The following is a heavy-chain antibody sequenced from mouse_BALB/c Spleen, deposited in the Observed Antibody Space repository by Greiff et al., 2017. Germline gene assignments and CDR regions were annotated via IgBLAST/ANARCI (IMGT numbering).Heavy chain of an antibody. V-gene: IGHV5-9-4*01. J-gene: IGHJ4*01. CDR1: GFTFSSYA. CDR2: ISSGGSYT. CDR3: ARTHDYYAIDY. Sequence: EVKLVESGGGLVKPGGSLKLSCAASGFTFSSYAMSWVRQSPEKRLEWVAEISSGGSYTYYPDTVTGRFTISRDNAKNTLYLEMSSLRSEDTAMYYCARTHDYYAIDYWGQGTSVTVSS.